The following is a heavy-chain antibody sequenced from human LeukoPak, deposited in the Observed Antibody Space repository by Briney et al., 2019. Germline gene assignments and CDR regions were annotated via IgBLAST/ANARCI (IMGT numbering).Heavy chain of an antibody. CDR1: GYTFTSYY. J-gene: IGHJ4*02. CDR2: INPSGGGT. CDR3: AGERGEEYSSGWYKTNYFYN. V-gene: IGHV1-46*01. D-gene: IGHD6-19*01. Sequence: ASVKVSCKASGYTFTSYYMHWVRQAPGQGLEWMGIINPSGGGTSYAQKFQGRVTMARDTSTSTVYMELSSLRSEDTAVYYCAGERGEEYSSGWYKTNYFYNWGQGIRVTVSS.